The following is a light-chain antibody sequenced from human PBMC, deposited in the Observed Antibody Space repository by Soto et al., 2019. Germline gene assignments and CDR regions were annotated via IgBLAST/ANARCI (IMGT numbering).Light chain of an antibody. V-gene: IGKV2-28*01. J-gene: IGKJ4*01. CDR2: LGS. Sequence: DIVMTQSPLSLPVTPGEPASISCRSSQSLLHSNGYNCLDWYLQKPGQSPQLLIYLGSNRASGVPDRFSGSGSGTDFTLKISRVEAEDVCVYYCMQSLQTPVTFGGGTKVEIK. CDR3: MQSLQTPVT. CDR1: QSLLHSNGYNC.